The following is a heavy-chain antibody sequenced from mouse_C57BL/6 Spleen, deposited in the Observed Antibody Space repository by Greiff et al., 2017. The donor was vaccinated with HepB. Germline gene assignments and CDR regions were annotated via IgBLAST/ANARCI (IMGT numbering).Heavy chain of an antibody. V-gene: IGHV5-17*01. CDR1: GFTFSDYG. D-gene: IGHD3-2*02. Sequence: EVKVVESGGGLVKPGGSLKLSCAASGFTFSDYGMHWVRQAPEKGLEWVAYISSGSSTIYYADTVKGRFTISRDNAKTTLFLQMTSRRSEDTAMYYCARLDSSGYYFDYWGQGTTLTVSS. CDR3: ARLDSSGYYFDY. J-gene: IGHJ2*01. CDR2: ISSGSSTI.